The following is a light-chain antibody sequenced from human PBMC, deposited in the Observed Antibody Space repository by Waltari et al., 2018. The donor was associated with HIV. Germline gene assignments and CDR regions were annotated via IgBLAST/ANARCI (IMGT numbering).Light chain of an antibody. CDR2: DAS. V-gene: IGKV3-11*01. CDR1: QNIRTY. J-gene: IGKJ3*01. CDR3: QQRSNWPGT. Sequence: ASQNIRTYVGGYQQKSGQPPRLLIYDASTRDTGIPARFSGAGSGTDFTLTIDSLEPEDFAMYYCQQRSNWPGTFGPGTRVDVK.